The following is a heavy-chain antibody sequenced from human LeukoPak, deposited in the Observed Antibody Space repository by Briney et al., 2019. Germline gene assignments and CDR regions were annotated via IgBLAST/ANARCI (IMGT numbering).Heavy chain of an antibody. D-gene: IGHD3-10*01. CDR3: AKSGFGDGYYYGMDV. J-gene: IGHJ6*02. V-gene: IGHV3-23*05. CDR2: INSISQTI. Sequence: GGSLRLSCVASGFTFSACAMNWVRQAPGSGLEWVSYINSISQTIYYADSVKGRFTIFRDNSKNTLYLQMNSLRAEDTAIYYCAKSGFGDGYYYGMDVWGQGTTVTVSS. CDR1: GFTFSACA.